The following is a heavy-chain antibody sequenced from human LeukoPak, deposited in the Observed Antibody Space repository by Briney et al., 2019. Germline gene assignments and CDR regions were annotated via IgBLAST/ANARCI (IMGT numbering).Heavy chain of an antibody. CDR3: ASRFTTMMKDY. CDR1: GGSISSYY. CDR2: IYTSGST. D-gene: IGHD3-22*01. J-gene: IGHJ4*02. V-gene: IGHV4-4*07. Sequence: SETLSLTCTVSGGSISSYYWSWIRQPAGKGLEWIGRIYTSGSTNYNPSLKSRVTMSVDTSKNQFSLELSSVTAADTAVYYCASRFTTMMKDYWGQGTLVTVSS.